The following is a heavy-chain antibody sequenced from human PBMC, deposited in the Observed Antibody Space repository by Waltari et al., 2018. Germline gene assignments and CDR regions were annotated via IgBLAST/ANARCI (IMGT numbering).Heavy chain of an antibody. J-gene: IGHJ4*02. D-gene: IGHD6-19*01. CDR1: GFTFTRYA. CDR3: ASRRLSVADPFDS. Sequence: EVQLLESGGGFVQPGGSLRLSCAASGFTFTRYAMSWVRQVPGRWVRQVPGKGLEWVELLSAAGGTNYADSVGGRFTVSRDNSRNMVFLQLNSLRAEDTAVYYCASRRLSVADPFDSWGQGTLVTVSS. V-gene: IGHV3-23*01. CDR2: LSAAGGT.